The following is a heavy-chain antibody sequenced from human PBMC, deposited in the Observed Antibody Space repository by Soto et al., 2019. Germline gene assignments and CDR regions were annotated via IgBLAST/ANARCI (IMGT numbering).Heavy chain of an antibody. CDR3: ARDSPDGRWLQLYLFDY. J-gene: IGHJ4*02. D-gene: IGHD5-12*01. CDR1: GYTFSSYG. V-gene: IGHV1-18*04. CDR2: ISVYSGKT. Sequence: ASVKVSCKASGYTFSSYGITWVRQAPGQGLEWMGWISVYSGKTSYAQKLQDRVTMSTDTSTSTAYMELSSLRSEDTAVYYCARDSPDGRWLQLYLFDYWGQGTLVTVSS.